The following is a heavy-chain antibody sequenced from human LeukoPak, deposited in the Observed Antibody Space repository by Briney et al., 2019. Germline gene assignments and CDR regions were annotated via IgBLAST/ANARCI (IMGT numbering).Heavy chain of an antibody. J-gene: IGHJ4*02. D-gene: IGHD6-13*01. CDR3: ASGRPSSSWYDY. CDR2: IKGDGSEK. V-gene: IGHV3-7*01. Sequence: GGSLRLSCAASGFTFSSYWMTWARQAPGKGLEWVANIKGDGSEKYYVDSVKGRFTISRDSAKNSLFLQMNSLRAEDTAVYYCASGRPSSSWYDYWGQGTLVTVSS. CDR1: GFTFSSYW.